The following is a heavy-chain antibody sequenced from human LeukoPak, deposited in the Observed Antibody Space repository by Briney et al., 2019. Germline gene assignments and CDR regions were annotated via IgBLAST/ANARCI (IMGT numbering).Heavy chain of an antibody. J-gene: IGHJ6*02. Sequence: GGSLRLSCAASGFTVSSNYMSWVRHTPGKGLEWVSLIYSGGSTYYADSVKGRFTISRDNSKNTLYLQMNSLRAEDTAVYYCASRDKGYYYGMDVWGQGTLVTVSS. CDR3: ASRDKGYYYGMDV. D-gene: IGHD5-24*01. V-gene: IGHV3-66*01. CDR1: GFTVSSNY. CDR2: IYSGGST.